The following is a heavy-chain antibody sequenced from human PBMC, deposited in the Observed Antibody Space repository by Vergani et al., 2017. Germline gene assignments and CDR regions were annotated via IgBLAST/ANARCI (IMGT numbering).Heavy chain of an antibody. V-gene: IGHV2-5*02. Sequence: QITLKESGPTLVKPTQTLTLTCTFSGFSLSTSGVGVGWIRQPPGTALEWLALIYWDDDKRYSPSLKSRLTITKDTSTNQVVLTMTNMDPVDTATYYCAHIWDYYGSRSNWFDPWGQGTLVTVSS. CDR1: GFSLSTSGVG. D-gene: IGHD3-10*01. CDR3: AHIWDYYGSRSNWFDP. CDR2: IYWDDDK. J-gene: IGHJ5*02.